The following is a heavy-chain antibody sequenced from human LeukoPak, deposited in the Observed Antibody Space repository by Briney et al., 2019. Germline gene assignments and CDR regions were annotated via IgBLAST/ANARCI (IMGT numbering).Heavy chain of an antibody. V-gene: IGHV1-18*01. CDR2: ISTYYGNT. CDR3: ARHEGYCTITTCYRNWFDP. Sequence: ASVKVSCKASGYTFTNHGISWVRQAPGQGLEWMGWISTYYGNTNYAQKLQGRVTMTTDTSTSTAFMELRSLRSDDTAVYYCARHEGYCTITTCYRNWFDPWGQGTLVTVSS. J-gene: IGHJ5*02. D-gene: IGHD2-2*01. CDR1: GYTFTNHG.